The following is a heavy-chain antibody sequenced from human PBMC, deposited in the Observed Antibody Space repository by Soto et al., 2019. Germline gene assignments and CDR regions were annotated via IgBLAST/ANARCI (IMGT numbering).Heavy chain of an antibody. Sequence: LGESLKISCKGSGYSFTSYWISWVRQMPGKGLEWMGRIDPSDSYTNYSPSFQGHVTISADKSISTAYLQWSSLKASDTAMYYCARHVLGTKTYYYYGMDVWGQGTTVTVSS. CDR3: ARHVLGTKTYYYYGMDV. V-gene: IGHV5-10-1*01. CDR2: IDPSDSYT. D-gene: IGHD7-27*01. CDR1: GYSFTSYW. J-gene: IGHJ6*02.